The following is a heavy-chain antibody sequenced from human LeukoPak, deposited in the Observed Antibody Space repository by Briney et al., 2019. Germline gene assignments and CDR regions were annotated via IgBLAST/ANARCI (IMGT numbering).Heavy chain of an antibody. Sequence: PGGSLRLSCAASGFTFSSYGMHWVRQAPGKGLEWVAVISYDGSNKYYADSVKGRFTISRDNSKNTLYLQMNSLRAEDTAVYYCARVSYASGNYYHFDYWGQGTLVTVSS. J-gene: IGHJ4*02. CDR2: ISYDGSNK. V-gene: IGHV3-30*03. CDR1: GFTFSSYG. CDR3: ARVSYASGNYYHFDY. D-gene: IGHD3-10*01.